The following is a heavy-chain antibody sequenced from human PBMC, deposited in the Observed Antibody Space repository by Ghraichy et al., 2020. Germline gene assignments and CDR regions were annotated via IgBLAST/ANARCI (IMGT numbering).Heavy chain of an antibody. CDR2: IYHSGSA. D-gene: IGHD6-19*01. V-gene: IGHV4-4*02. J-gene: IGHJ4*02. Sequence: SQTLSLTCAVSGGSVSSSNWWSWVRQPPGKGLEWVGEIYHSGSANYNPSLKSRVTISVDKSKNQFSLKLTSVTAADTAVYYCARGGVAGTGFDSWGQGTLFTVSS. CDR3: ARGGVAGTGFDS. CDR1: GGSVSSSNW.